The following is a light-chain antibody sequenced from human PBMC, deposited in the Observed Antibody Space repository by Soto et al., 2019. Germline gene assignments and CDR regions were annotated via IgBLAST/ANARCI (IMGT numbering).Light chain of an antibody. V-gene: IGLV2-23*02. J-gene: IGLJ3*02. CDR2: EVS. Sequence: QSVLTQPASVSGSPGQSITISCTGTSSDVGNYNFVSWYQQHPGKAPKLMIYEVSKRPSGVSNRFSGSKSGNTASLTISGLQAEDEADYYCCSYAGDITWVFGGGTKLTVL. CDR1: SSDVGNYNF. CDR3: CSYAGDITWV.